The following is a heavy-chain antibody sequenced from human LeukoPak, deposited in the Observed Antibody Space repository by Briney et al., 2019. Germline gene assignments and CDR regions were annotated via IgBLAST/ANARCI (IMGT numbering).Heavy chain of an antibody. CDR3: ARGLAYYDFWSGYYPGGHWFDP. CDR2: INHSGST. CDR1: GGSISSGTYY. Sequence: PSETLSLTCTVSGGSISSGTYYWAWIRQPPGKGLEWIGEINHSGSTNYNPSLKSRVTISVDTSKNQFSLKLSSVTAADTAVYYCARGLAYYDFWSGYYPGGHWFDPWGQGTLVTVSS. V-gene: IGHV4-39*07. J-gene: IGHJ5*02. D-gene: IGHD3-3*01.